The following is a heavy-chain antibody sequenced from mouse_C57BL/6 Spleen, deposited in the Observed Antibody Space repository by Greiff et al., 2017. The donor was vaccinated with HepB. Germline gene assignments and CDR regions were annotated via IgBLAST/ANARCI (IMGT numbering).Heavy chain of an antibody. Sequence: EVKLQESGPGLVKPSQSLSLTCSVTGYSITSGYYWNWIRQFPGNKLEWMGYISYDGSNNYNPSLKNRISITRDTSKNQFCLKLNAGTTEYTATYYGARGGEYYGSPLGYWGQGTTLTVAS. D-gene: IGHD1-1*01. V-gene: IGHV3-6*01. CDR2: ISYDGSN. CDR1: GYSITSGYY. J-gene: IGHJ2*01. CDR3: ARGGEYYGSPLGY.